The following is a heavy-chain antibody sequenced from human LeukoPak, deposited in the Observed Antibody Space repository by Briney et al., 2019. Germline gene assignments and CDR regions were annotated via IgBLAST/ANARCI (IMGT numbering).Heavy chain of an antibody. Sequence: ASVKVSCKASGYTFTSYDINWVRQATGQGLEWMGWMNPNSGNTGYAQKFQGRVTMTRSTSTSTAYMELSSLRSEDTAVYYCARIDRMATGRRFDYWGQGTLVTVSS. CDR2: MNPNSGNT. D-gene: IGHD5-24*01. CDR1: GYTFTSYD. V-gene: IGHV1-8*01. CDR3: ARIDRMATGRRFDY. J-gene: IGHJ4*02.